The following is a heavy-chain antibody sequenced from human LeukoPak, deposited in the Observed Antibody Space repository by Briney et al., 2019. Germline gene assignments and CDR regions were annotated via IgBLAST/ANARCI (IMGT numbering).Heavy chain of an antibody. Sequence: SETLSLTCTVSGGSISSYYWSWIRQHPGKGLEWIGYIYYSGSTNYNPSLKSRVTISVDTSKNQFSLKLSSVTAADTAVYYCARAYYYGSGSYAFDIWGQGTMDTVSS. CDR3: ARAYYYGSGSYAFDI. CDR2: IYYSGST. D-gene: IGHD3-10*01. CDR1: GGSISSYY. V-gene: IGHV4-59*01. J-gene: IGHJ3*02.